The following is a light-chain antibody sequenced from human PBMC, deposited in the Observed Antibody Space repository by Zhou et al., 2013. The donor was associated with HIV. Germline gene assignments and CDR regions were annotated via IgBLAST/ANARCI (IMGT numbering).Light chain of an antibody. CDR3: QQSYSTPLT. CDR2: GAS. Sequence: DIQMTQSPSSLSASVGDRVTITCQASQDISNYLNWYQQKPGKAPKLLIYGASNLETGVPSRFSGRGSGTDFILTISSLQPEDFATYYCQQSYSTPLTFGPGTKVEIK. CDR1: QDISNY. J-gene: IGKJ1*01. V-gene: IGKV1-33*01.